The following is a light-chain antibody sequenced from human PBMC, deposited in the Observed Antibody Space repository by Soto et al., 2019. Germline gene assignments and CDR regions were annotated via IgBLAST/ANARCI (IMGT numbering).Light chain of an antibody. CDR2: EGS. Sequence: QSALTQPASVSGSPGQSITISCTGTSSDVGSYNLVSWYQQRPGKAPKLMIYEGSKRPSGVSNRFSGSKSGNTASLTISGLQAEDEADYHCCSYAGSSTFVVFGGGTKLTVL. CDR1: SSDVGSYNL. V-gene: IGLV2-23*03. J-gene: IGLJ2*01. CDR3: CSYAGSSTFVV.